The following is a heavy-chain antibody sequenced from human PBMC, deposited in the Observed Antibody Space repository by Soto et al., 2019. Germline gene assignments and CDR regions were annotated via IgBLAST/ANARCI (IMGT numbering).Heavy chain of an antibody. D-gene: IGHD3-10*01. CDR3: ARDSGWPILNFDS. J-gene: IGHJ4*02. CDR2: SSYDGRET. Sequence: QPGGSLRLSCAASDFDFSSYGIHWVRQAPGKGLEWVAASSYDGRETFYADSAKGRFTVSKEMSKNTAFLQMNALRHEDTAVYFCARDSGWPILNFDSRGQGTPVIVSS. V-gene: IGHV3-30*03. CDR1: DFDFSSYG.